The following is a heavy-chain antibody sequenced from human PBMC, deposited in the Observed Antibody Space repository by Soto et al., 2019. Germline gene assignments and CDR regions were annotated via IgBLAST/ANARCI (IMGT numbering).Heavy chain of an antibody. CDR3: AKSRIVGATTGSWFDP. CDR2: MNPNSGNT. D-gene: IGHD1-26*01. V-gene: IGHV1-8*01. J-gene: IGHJ5*02. Sequence: ASVKVSCKASGYTFTSYDINWVRQATGQGLEWMGWMNPNSGNTGYAQKFQGRVTITRDTSASTAYMELSSLRSEDTAVYYCAKSRIVGATTGSWFDPWGQGTPVTVSS. CDR1: GYTFTSYD.